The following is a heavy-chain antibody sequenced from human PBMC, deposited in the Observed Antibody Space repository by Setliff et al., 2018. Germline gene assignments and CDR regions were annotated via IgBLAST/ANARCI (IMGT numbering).Heavy chain of an antibody. CDR3: ARVIEMPGRHNWFDP. Sequence: SETLSLTCAVSGYSITSGYYWGWIRQPPGKGLEWIGSVYYSGSTYYSPSLKSRVTISVDTSRNQFSLKLNSVTAADTAVYYCARVIEMPGRHNWFDPWGHGTLVTVSS. CDR1: GYSITSGYY. D-gene: IGHD1-26*01. V-gene: IGHV4-38-2*01. CDR2: VYYSGST. J-gene: IGHJ5*02.